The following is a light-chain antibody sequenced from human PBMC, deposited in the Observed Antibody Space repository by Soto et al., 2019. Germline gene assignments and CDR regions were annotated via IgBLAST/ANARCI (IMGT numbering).Light chain of an antibody. CDR2: DNT. V-gene: IGLV1-40*01. CDR3: QSYDTSLSVCV. Sequence: QSVLTQPPSVSGAPGQRVTISCTGSSSNIGAGYDVHWYQQLPGTAPKLLIYDNTNRPSGVPDRFSGSKSGASASLAITGLQAEDEADYYCQSYDTSLSVCVFGGGTQVTVL. J-gene: IGLJ3*02. CDR1: SSNIGAGYD.